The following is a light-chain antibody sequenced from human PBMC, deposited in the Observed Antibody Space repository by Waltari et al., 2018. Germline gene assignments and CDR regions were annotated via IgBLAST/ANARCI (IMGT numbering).Light chain of an antibody. Sequence: DIQMTQSPSSLSALVEDRVTSNCQASQDITNYVNWYQQKPGKAPRLLINGASNLETGVPSRFTGSGSGTDFTFTITSLQPEDFATYYCQQYDLLPLTFGGGTKVEIK. CDR2: GAS. V-gene: IGKV1-33*01. J-gene: IGKJ4*01. CDR3: QQYDLLPLT. CDR1: QDITNY.